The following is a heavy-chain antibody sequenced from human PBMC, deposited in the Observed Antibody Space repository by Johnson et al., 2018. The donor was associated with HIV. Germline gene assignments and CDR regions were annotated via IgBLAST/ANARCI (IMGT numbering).Heavy chain of an antibody. J-gene: IGHJ3*02. D-gene: IGHD6-19*01. CDR1: GFTFSSYA. Sequence: VQLVESGGGVVQPGGSLRLSCAASGFTFSSYAMSWVRQAPGKGLEWVSAISCSGGRTYYEDSVKGRFTISRDTSKNTLYLQMNSRRAEDTALYYCAKDRSTGWYPAFDIWDKGTMVTVSS. CDR3: AKDRSTGWYPAFDI. V-gene: IGHV3-23*04. CDR2: ISCSGGRT.